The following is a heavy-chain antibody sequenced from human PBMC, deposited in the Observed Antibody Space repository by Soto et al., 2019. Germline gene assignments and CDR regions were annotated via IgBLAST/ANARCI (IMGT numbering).Heavy chain of an antibody. J-gene: IGHJ4*02. V-gene: IGHV5-51*01. CDR2: IYPGDSDT. CDR3: ARTYHFDSSGYFYRAAFDY. D-gene: IGHD3-22*01. CDR1: GYSFTNYW. Sequence: PGESLKISCKASGYSFTNYWTVWVRQMPGKGLEWMGLIYPGDSDTRYSPSFQGQVTISADKSISTAYLQWSNLKASDTAMYYCARTYHFDSSGYFYRAAFDYWGQGTLVTVSS.